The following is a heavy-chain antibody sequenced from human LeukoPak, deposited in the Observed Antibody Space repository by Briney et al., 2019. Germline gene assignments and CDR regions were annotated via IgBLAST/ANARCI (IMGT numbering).Heavy chain of an antibody. Sequence: GASVKVSCKASGYTFTSYSISWVRQAPGQGLEWMGGIIPIFGTANYAQKFQGRVTITTDESTSTAYMELSSLRSEDTAVYYCAGSTNYYYMDVWGKGTTVTVSS. CDR2: IIPIFGTA. V-gene: IGHV1-69*05. CDR3: AGSTNYYYMDV. CDR1: GYTFTSYS. D-gene: IGHD2-2*01. J-gene: IGHJ6*03.